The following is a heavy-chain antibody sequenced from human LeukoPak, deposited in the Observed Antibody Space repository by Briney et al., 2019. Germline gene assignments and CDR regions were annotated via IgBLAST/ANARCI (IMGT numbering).Heavy chain of an antibody. CDR2: ISSSSSYI. V-gene: IGHV3-21*01. CDR1: GFTFCRYS. J-gene: IGHJ4*02. CDR3: ARDHRMLP. D-gene: IGHD3-16*01. Sequence: GGSLRLFCAASGFTFCRYSMNWVREAPGKGLEGVSSISSSSSYIYYADSVKGRFTISRDNAKNSLYLQMNSLRAEDTAVYYCARDHRMLPGGQGTLVTVSS.